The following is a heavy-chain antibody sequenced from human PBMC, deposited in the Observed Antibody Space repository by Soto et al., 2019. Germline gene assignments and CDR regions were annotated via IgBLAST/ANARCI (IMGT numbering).Heavy chain of an antibody. CDR1: GGSFSGYH. CDR2: ITHRGSP. D-gene: IGHD4-17*01. Sequence: SETLSLTCAVYGGSFSGYHWTWIRQPPGRGLDWIGEITHRGSPNYNPSLKSRVSISIDTSKNQFSLNLRSVTAADTAVYYCARIPGSDYSDPHDFWGQGNLVTVSS. V-gene: IGHV4-34*01. CDR3: ARIPGSDYSDPHDF. J-gene: IGHJ4*02.